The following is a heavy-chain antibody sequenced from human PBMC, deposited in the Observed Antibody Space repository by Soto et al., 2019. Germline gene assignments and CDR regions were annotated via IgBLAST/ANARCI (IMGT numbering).Heavy chain of an antibody. CDR1: GGSFSGYY. CDR3: ARVLSGYVDY. J-gene: IGHJ4*02. Sequence: SETLSLTCAVYGGSFSGYYWSWIRQPPGKGLEWIGEINHSGSTNYNPSLKSRVTISVDTSKNQFSRKLSSVTAADTAVYYCARVLSGYVDYWGQGTLVTVSS. D-gene: IGHD1-26*01. CDR2: INHSGST. V-gene: IGHV4-34*01.